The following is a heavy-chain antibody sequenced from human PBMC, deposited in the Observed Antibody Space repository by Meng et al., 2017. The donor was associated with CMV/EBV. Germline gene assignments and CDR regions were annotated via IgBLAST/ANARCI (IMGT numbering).Heavy chain of an antibody. V-gene: IGHV1-2*02. CDR1: GYTFTGYY. Sequence: CKASGYTFTGYYMHWVRQAPGQGLEWMGWINPNSGGTNYAQKFQGRVTMTRDTFISTSYMELSRLRSDDTAVYYCARARLTMVVTPYWGQGTLVTVSS. CDR3: ARARLTMVVTPY. D-gene: IGHD4-23*01. J-gene: IGHJ4*02. CDR2: INPNSGGT.